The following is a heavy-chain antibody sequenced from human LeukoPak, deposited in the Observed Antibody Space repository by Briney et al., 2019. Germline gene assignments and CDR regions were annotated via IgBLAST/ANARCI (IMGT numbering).Heavy chain of an antibody. D-gene: IGHD6-13*01. CDR2: IYYSGST. Sequence: NASQTLSLTCTVSGGSISSGGYYWSWIRQHPGKGLEWIGYIYYSGSTYYNPSLKSRVTISVDTSKNQFSLKLSSVTAADTAVYYCANTLGGAAGLRPYFQHWGQGTLVTVS. CDR3: ANTLGGAAGLRPYFQH. CDR1: GGSISSGGYY. J-gene: IGHJ1*01. V-gene: IGHV4-31*03.